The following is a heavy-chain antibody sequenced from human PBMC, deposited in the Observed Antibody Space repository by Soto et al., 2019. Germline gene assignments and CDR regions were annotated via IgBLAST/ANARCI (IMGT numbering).Heavy chain of an antibody. D-gene: IGHD6-13*01. CDR3: ARASKTTQPGIAAADDY. V-gene: IGHV3-74*01. CDR2: INSDGSST. J-gene: IGHJ4*02. CDR1: GFTFSSYW. Sequence: GALRLSCAASGFTFSSYWMHWVRQAPGKGLVWVSRINSDGSSTSYADSVKGRFTISRDNAKNTLYLQMNSLRAEDTAVYYCARASKTTQPGIAAADDYWGQGTLVTVSS.